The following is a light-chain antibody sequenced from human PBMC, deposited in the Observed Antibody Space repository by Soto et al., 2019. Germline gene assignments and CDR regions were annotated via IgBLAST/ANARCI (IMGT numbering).Light chain of an antibody. V-gene: IGKV1-5*03. CDR2: KAS. Sequence: DIQMTQSPSTLSASVGDRVTITCRVSQAISTWLAWYQQKPGKAPKLLMYKASSLESGVPSRFSGAGSGTEFTLTISSLQPDDFATYYCQQYNSDSSIFGPGTKVEIK. J-gene: IGKJ1*01. CDR1: QAISTW. CDR3: QQYNSDSSI.